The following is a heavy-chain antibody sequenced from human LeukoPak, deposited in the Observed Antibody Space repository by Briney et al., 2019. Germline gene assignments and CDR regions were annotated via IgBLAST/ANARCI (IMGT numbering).Heavy chain of an antibody. CDR2: IKSDGSST. CDR3: ARDHPGWAFDI. V-gene: IGHV3-74*01. Sequence: GGSLRLSCAASGFTFSSYWMHWVRQGPGKGLVWVSRIKSDGSSTNYADSVKGRFTISRDNAKNTLYLQMNSLRAEDTAVYYCARDHPGWAFDIWGQGTMVTVSS. CDR1: GFTFSSYW. J-gene: IGHJ3*02. D-gene: IGHD2-15*01.